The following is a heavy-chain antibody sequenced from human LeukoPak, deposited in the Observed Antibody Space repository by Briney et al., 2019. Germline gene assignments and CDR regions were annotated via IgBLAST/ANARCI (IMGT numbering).Heavy chain of an antibody. D-gene: IGHD6-13*01. Sequence: GGTLRLSCAASGFTFDDYGMSWVRQAPGKGLEWVSIIYSGGSTYYADSVKGRFTISRDNSKNTLYLQMNSLRAEDTAVYYCAKVGSNWYPNWFDPWGQGTLVTVSS. V-gene: IGHV3-53*01. CDR3: AKVGSNWYPNWFDP. CDR2: IYSGGST. J-gene: IGHJ5*02. CDR1: GFTFDDYG.